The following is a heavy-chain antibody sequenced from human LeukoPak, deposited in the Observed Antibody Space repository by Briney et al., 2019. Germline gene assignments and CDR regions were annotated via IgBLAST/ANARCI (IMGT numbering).Heavy chain of an antibody. J-gene: IGHJ4*02. V-gene: IGHV1-2*02. CDR2: INPNSGGA. D-gene: IGHD5-12*01. Sequence: GASVKVSCKASGYTFTGYYMHCVRQAPGQGLEWMGWINPNSGGANYAQKFQGRVTMTRDTSISTAYMELSRLRSDDTAVYYCARSRYSGYDRALDYWGQGTLVTVSS. CDR3: ARSRYSGYDRALDY. CDR1: GYTFTGYY.